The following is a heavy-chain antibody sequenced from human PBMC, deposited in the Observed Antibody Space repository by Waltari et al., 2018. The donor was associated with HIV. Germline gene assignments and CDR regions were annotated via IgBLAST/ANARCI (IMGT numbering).Heavy chain of an antibody. V-gene: IGHV3-53*01. D-gene: IGHD3-10*01. CDR1: GFTVSSNY. J-gene: IGHJ4*02. Sequence: EVQLMESGGGLIQPGGSLRLSCAASGFTVSSNYMSWVRRAPGKGLEWVSVIYSVVSNYYAEAVKGRFTISRDKSKNTLYLQMNSLRAEDTAVYYCARGFLWFGEGYFDSWGQGTLVTVSS. CDR3: ARGFLWFGEGYFDS. CDR2: IYSVVSN.